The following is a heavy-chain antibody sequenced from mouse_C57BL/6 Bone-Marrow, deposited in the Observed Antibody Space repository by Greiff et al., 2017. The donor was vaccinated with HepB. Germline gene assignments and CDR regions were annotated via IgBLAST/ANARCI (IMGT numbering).Heavy chain of an antibody. CDR1: EYEFPSHD. CDR3: ARRFTTVVATDWYFDV. CDR2: INSDGGST. D-gene: IGHD1-1*01. V-gene: IGHV5-2*01. Sequence: DVHLVESGGGLVQPGESLKLSCESNEYEFPSHDMSWVRKTPEKRLELVAAINSDGGSTYYPDTMERRFIISRDNTKKTLYLQMSSLRSEDTALYYCARRFTTVVATDWYFDVWGTGTTVTVSS. J-gene: IGHJ1*03.